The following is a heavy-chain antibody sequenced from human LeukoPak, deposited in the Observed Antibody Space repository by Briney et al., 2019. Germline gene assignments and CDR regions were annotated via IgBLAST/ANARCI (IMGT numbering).Heavy chain of an antibody. CDR3: ARVGRDNYNDYCDI. CDR2: LHYSGST. J-gene: IGHJ4*02. V-gene: IGHV4-59*01. Sequence: SETLSLTCSVSGGSISPYYWTWIRQPPGKGLEWIGYLHYSGSTNYNPSLKSRVNISLDTSKNQFSLKVNSVTAADTAVYYCARVGRDNYNDYCDIWGQGTVVTVSS. D-gene: IGHD5-24*01. CDR1: GGSISPYY.